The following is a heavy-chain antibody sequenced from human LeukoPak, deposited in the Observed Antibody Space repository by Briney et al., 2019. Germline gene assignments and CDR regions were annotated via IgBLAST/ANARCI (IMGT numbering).Heavy chain of an antibody. Sequence: TGGSLRLSCAASGFTFSSYGMHWVRQAPGKGLEWVAVIWYDGSNKYYADSGKGRFTISRDNAKNSLYLQMNSLRAEDTALYYCAKDLGPGGYYPVYDYWGQGTLVTVSS. D-gene: IGHD3-22*01. CDR3: AKDLGPGGYYPVYDY. CDR1: GFTFSSYG. J-gene: IGHJ4*02. CDR2: IWYDGSNK. V-gene: IGHV3-33*03.